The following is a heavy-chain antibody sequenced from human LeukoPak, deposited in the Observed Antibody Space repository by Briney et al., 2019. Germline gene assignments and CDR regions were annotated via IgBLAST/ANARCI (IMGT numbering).Heavy chain of an antibody. CDR1: GGTFSSYA. Sequence: KVSCKASGGTFSSYAISWVRQAPGQGLEWMGIIYPGDSDTRYSPSFQGQVTISADKSISTAYLQWSSLKASDTAMYYCARILGRGIAAAGTPQNWGQGTLVTVSS. D-gene: IGHD6-13*01. V-gene: IGHV5-51*01. CDR3: ARILGRGIAAAGTPQN. CDR2: IYPGDSDT. J-gene: IGHJ4*02.